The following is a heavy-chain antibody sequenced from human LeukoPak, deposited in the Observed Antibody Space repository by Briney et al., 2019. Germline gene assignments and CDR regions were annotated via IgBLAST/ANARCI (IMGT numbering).Heavy chain of an antibody. J-gene: IGHJ4*02. D-gene: IGHD6-19*01. Sequence: KPSETLSLTCTVSGCSISSYYWSWIRQPPGKGLEWIGYIYYSGSTNYNPSLKSRVTISVDTSKNQFSLKLSSVTAADTAVYYCARGGSSGWYYFDYWGQGTLVTVSS. CDR2: IYYSGST. CDR1: GCSISSYY. CDR3: ARGGSSGWYYFDY. V-gene: IGHV4-59*01.